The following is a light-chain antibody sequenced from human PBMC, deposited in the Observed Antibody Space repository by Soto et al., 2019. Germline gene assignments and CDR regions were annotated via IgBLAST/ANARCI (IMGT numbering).Light chain of an antibody. J-gene: IGKJ1*01. CDR2: KAS. CDR3: QQYTSYSRP. Sequence: SAGLRVSVTCRASESISSWLAWYQQKPGKAPKLLIYKASSLESGVPSRFSGSGSGTEFTLTISCLQPDDFATDYCQQYTSYSRPFGQGTKVDIK. CDR1: ESISSW. V-gene: IGKV1-5*03.